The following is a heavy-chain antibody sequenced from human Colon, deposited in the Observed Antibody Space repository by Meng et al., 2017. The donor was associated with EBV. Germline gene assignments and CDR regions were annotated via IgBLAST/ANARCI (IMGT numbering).Heavy chain of an antibody. V-gene: IGHV4-34*01. CDR2: VSHPGSA. CDR3: ARVPTTGYKDH. D-gene: IGHD3-9*01. J-gene: IGHJ4*02. CDR1: GGSFSGYV. Sequence: QVLEQQLGVGLLKPSEALSLTCTVNGGSFSGYVWSWVRQPPGKGMEWIGEVSHPGSANYNPSLKSRVTISVDASEKQFSLRLTSVTAADSAVYYCARVPTTGYKDHWGQGTLVTVSS.